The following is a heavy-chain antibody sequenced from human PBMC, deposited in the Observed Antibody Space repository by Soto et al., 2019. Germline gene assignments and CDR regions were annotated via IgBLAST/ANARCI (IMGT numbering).Heavy chain of an antibody. CDR1: GFTFSDHY. D-gene: IGHD3-10*01. Sequence: QVQLVESGGGLVKPGGSLRLSCAASGFTFSDHYMSWIRQAPGKGLEWVSYISSSGSPIYYADSVKGRFTISRANAKNSVYLELNSLRVEDTAVYYCARSVRGVESSCGQGTLVTVSS. V-gene: IGHV3-11*01. J-gene: IGHJ5*02. CDR3: ARSVRGVESS. CDR2: ISSSGSPI.